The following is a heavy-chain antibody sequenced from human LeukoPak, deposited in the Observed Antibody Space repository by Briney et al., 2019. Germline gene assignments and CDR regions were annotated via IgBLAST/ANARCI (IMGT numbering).Heavy chain of an antibody. D-gene: IGHD4-17*01. CDR1: GFTVSSYS. V-gene: IGHV3-21*01. J-gene: IGHJ4*02. CDR3: ARAGGSTVSHSDY. CDR2: ISSSTSYI. Sequence: GGSLRVSCAASGFTVSSYSMNWIRQAPGKGLEWVSSISSSTSYIYYADSVKGRFTISKDNAKNSLYLQMNSLRAEDTAVYYCARAGGSTVSHSDYWGQGTLVTVSS.